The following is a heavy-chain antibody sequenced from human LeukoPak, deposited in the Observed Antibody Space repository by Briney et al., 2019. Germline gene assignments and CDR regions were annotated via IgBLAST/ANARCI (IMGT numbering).Heavy chain of an antibody. Sequence: PGGSLRLSCAASGVTFSTYGMSWVRQAPGKGLEWVSSISGSGGGTYYGDSVRGRFIISRDNSKNTLYLRMSSLRAEDTAVYYCAKGAYDSSGYPKNWFDPWGQGTLVTVSS. CDR1: GVTFSTYG. V-gene: IGHV3-23*01. D-gene: IGHD3-22*01. CDR2: ISGSGGGT. J-gene: IGHJ5*02. CDR3: AKGAYDSSGYPKNWFDP.